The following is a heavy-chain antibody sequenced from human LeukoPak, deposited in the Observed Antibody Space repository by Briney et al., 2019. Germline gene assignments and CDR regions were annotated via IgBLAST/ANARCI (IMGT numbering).Heavy chain of an antibody. D-gene: IGHD4-23*01. J-gene: IGHJ4*02. CDR1: GFTFSRYA. CDR3: AKGPTVVTSDY. V-gene: IGHV3-23*01. Sequence: GGSLRLSCEASGFTFSRYAMSWVRQAPGKGLDWVSVIVGSGYSAYYADSVKGRFTISRDNSKNTLYLQMNSLRAEDTAVYYCAKGPTVVTSDYWGQGTLVTVSS. CDR2: IVGSGYSA.